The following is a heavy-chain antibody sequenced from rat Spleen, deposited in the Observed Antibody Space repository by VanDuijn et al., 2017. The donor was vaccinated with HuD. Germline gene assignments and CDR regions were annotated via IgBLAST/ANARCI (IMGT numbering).Heavy chain of an antibody. D-gene: IGHD1-10*01. CDR1: GYSITSNY. CDR2: LNSAGTT. J-gene: IGHJ4*01. V-gene: IGHV3-3*01. CDR3: ARSRYNNYVMDA. Sequence: EVQLQESGPGLVKPSQSLSLTCSVTGYSITSNYWGWIRKFPGNKLEWMGHLNSAGTTSYNPSLKSRISITRDTSKNQFFLHVNSVSTEDTATYYCARSRYNNYVMDAWGQGASVTVSA.